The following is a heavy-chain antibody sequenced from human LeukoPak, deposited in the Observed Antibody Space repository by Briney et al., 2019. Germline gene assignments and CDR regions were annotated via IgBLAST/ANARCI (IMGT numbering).Heavy chain of an antibody. CDR1: GFTFSSYE. D-gene: IGHD1-1*01. V-gene: IGHV3-48*03. J-gene: IGHJ4*02. CDR2: ISSSGSTI. Sequence: GGSLGLSCAASGFTFSSYEMNWVRQAPGKGLEWVSYISSSGSTIYYADSVKGRFTISRDNAKNSLYLQMNSLRAEDTAVYYCAGADWNDLDYWGQGTLVTVSS. CDR3: AGADWNDLDY.